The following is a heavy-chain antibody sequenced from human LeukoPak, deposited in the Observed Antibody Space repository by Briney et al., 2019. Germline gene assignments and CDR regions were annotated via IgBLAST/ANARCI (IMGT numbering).Heavy chain of an antibody. D-gene: IGHD4-17*01. Sequence: GGSLRLSCTTSKFNFNSYGMSWVRQAPGKGPEWVSSISGSGGSTQYAASVQGRFTISRDNSKNTLYLQMNSLRAEDTAVYYCAKDPNGDYIGTFDIWAKGQWSPSLQ. J-gene: IGHJ3*02. V-gene: IGHV3-23*01. CDR1: KFNFNSYG. CDR3: AKDPNGDYIGTFDI. CDR2: ISGSGGST.